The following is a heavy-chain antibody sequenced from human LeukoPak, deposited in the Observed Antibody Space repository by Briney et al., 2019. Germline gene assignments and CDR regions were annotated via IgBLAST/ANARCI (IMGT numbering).Heavy chain of an antibody. D-gene: IGHD3-22*01. Sequence: GGSLRLSCAASGFTFSSYDMHWVRQATGKGLEWVSAIGTAGDTYYPGFVKGRFTISRENAKNSLYLQMNSLRAGDTAVYYCARGTYDSSGFYFDYWGQGTLVTVSS. CDR2: IGTAGDT. CDR3: ARGTYDSSGFYFDY. V-gene: IGHV3-13*01. CDR1: GFTFSSYD. J-gene: IGHJ4*02.